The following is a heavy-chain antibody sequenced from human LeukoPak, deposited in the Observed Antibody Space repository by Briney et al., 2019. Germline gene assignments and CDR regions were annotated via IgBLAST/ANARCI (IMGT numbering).Heavy chain of an antibody. Sequence: ASVKVSCKASGYTFTGYYIHWVRQAPAQGLEWMGRIIPNSGGTNSAQKFQGRVTMTTDTSITTAYMELSRLRSDDTAIYYCVREITRGTSYFDYWGQGTPVTVSS. CDR2: IIPNSGGT. CDR1: GYTFTGYY. J-gene: IGHJ4*02. CDR3: VREITRGTSYFDY. D-gene: IGHD2-2*01. V-gene: IGHV1-2*06.